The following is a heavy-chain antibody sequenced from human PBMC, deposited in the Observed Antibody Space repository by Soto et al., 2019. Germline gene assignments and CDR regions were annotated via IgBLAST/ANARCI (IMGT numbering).Heavy chain of an antibody. J-gene: IGHJ6*03. CDR2: ISGSGGST. V-gene: IGHV3-23*01. CDR1: GFTFSSYA. Sequence: GGSLRLSCAASGFTFSSYAMSWVRQAPGKGLEWVSAISGSGGSTYYADSVKGRFTISRDNSKNTLYLQMNSLRAEDTAVYYCAKGQVDVSGSYYGMGYYYYYYMDVWGKGTTVTVSS. CDR3: AKGQVDVSGSYYGMGYYYYYYMDV. D-gene: IGHD1-26*01.